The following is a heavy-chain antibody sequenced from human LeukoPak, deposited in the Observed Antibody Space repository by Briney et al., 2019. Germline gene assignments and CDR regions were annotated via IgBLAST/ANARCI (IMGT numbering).Heavy chain of an antibody. CDR3: ARGHPLYSPGSGSYHWFDP. V-gene: IGHV4-34*01. D-gene: IGHD3-10*01. CDR1: GGSFSGYY. J-gene: IGHJ5*02. Sequence: PSETLSLTCAVYGGSFSGYYWSWIRQPPGKGLEWIGEINHSGSTNYNPSLKSRVTISVDTSKNQFSLKLSSVTAADTAVYYCARGHPLYSPGSGSYHWFDPWGQGTLVTVSS. CDR2: INHSGST.